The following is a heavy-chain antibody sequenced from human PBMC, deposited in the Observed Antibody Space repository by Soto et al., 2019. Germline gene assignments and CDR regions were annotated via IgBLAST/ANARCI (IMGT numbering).Heavy chain of an antibody. CDR1: GFTFGDYA. Sequence: PVGSLRLSCTASGFTFGDYAMSWSRQAPGKGLEWVGFIRSKAYGGTTEYAASVKGRFTISRDDSKSIAYLQMNSLKTEDTAVYYCTSGPEWGGIWWGQGTLVTVS. V-gene: IGHV3-49*03. J-gene: IGHJ4*02. CDR2: IRSKAYGGTT. D-gene: IGHD3-16*01. CDR3: TSGPEWGGIW.